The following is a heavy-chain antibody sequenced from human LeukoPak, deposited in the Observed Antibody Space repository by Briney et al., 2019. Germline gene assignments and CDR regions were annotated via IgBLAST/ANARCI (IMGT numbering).Heavy chain of an antibody. Sequence: PSDTLSLTCTVSGGSISSGGYYWSWLRQHPGKGLQWIGYIYYSGSTYYNPSLKSRVTISVDTSKNKFSLKLSSVIVADTAVYYCAREFRRYCSSTSCFLRAFDIWGQGTMVTVS. D-gene: IGHD2-2*01. CDR1: GGSISSGGYY. CDR2: IYYSGST. CDR3: AREFRRYCSSTSCFLRAFDI. V-gene: IGHV4-31*03. J-gene: IGHJ3*02.